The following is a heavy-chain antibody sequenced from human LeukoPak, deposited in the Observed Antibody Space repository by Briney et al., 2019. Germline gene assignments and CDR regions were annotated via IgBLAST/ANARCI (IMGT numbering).Heavy chain of an antibody. Sequence: SETLSLTCTVSGGSISSSSYSWGWIRQPPGKGLEWIGYIYYSGSTYYNPSLKSRVTISVDTSKNQFSLKLSSVTAADTAVYYCARRGIAAADDWYFDLWGRGTLVTVSS. CDR2: IYYSGST. J-gene: IGHJ2*01. D-gene: IGHD6-13*01. V-gene: IGHV4-30-4*08. CDR3: ARRGIAAADDWYFDL. CDR1: GGSISSSSYS.